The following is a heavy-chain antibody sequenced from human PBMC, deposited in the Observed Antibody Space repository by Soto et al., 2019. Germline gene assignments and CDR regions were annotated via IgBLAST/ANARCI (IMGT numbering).Heavy chain of an antibody. V-gene: IGHV4-31*03. J-gene: IGHJ4*02. CDR3: ARDTQRGYSGYFDS. D-gene: IGHD5-12*01. Sequence: QVQLQESGPGLVKPSQTLSLSCTVSGGSLSSGGYYWCWIRQHPGKGLEWIGFIYYSGSTYYNPSLKSRVTISVDTSQNQFSLKLSSVTAADTAVYYCARDTQRGYSGYFDSWGQGTLVTVSS. CDR1: GGSLSSGGYY. CDR2: IYYSGST.